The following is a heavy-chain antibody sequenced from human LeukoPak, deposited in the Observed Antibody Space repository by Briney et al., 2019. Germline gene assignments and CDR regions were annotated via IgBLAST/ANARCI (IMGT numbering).Heavy chain of an antibody. Sequence: SETLSLTCTVSGGSISNYYWTFIRQPPGKELEWVGYINYSGKTFYNPSLKSRVTISVDTSKNQFSLKLSSVTAADTAVYYCARLSSGSYYVAYWGQGTLVTVSS. CDR2: INYSGKT. V-gene: IGHV4-59*08. J-gene: IGHJ4*02. CDR3: ARLSSGSYYVAY. D-gene: IGHD1-26*01. CDR1: GGSISNYY.